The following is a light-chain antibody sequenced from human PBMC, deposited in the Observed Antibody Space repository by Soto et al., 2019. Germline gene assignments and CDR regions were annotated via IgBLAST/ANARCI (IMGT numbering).Light chain of an antibody. Sequence: QAVVTQEPSFSVSPGGTVTLTCGLSSGSVSTSYYPSWYQQTPGQSPRTLIYSTDTRSSGVPDRFSGSILGNKAALTITGAQADDESDYYCVLYLGSGLSLFGGGTKLTVL. V-gene: IGLV8-61*01. J-gene: IGLJ3*02. CDR3: VLYLGSGLSL. CDR1: SGSVSTSYY. CDR2: STD.